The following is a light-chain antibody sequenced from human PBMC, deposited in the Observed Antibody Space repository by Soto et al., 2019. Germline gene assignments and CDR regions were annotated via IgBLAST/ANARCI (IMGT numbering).Light chain of an antibody. V-gene: IGKV1-33*01. CDR2: DAS. CDR1: QDIRNY. Sequence: GDRAAITCQATQDIRNYLNCCQQKPGXAPKLLIYDASSLETGVPSRLSGSGSGTDFTLPISSLHPEDFATYYCQQYDNLTRIFGQGTRLEIK. J-gene: IGKJ5*01. CDR3: QQYDNLTRI.